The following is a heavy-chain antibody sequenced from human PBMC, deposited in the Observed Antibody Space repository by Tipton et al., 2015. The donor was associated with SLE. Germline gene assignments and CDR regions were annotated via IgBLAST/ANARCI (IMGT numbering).Heavy chain of an antibody. Sequence: SLRLSCAVSGFTLTSHPMHWVRQAPGKGLEWVASIKLDGSEKFHVDSVRGRFTISRDNAENSLYLQMDSLRAEDTAVYFCARLGHCSGGSCARGGAFDIWGQGTMVTVSS. CDR3: ARLGHCSGGSCARGGAFDI. CDR1: GFTLTSHP. J-gene: IGHJ3*02. D-gene: IGHD2-15*01. CDR2: IKLDGSEK. V-gene: IGHV3-7*01.